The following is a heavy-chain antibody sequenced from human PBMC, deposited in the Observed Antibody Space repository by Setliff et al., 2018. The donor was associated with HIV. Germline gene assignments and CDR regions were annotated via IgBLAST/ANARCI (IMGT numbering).Heavy chain of an antibody. CDR2: ISHSGSTI. Sequence: LRLSCAASGFTFSSYSMNWVRQAPGKGLEWVSYISHSGSTIYYADSVKGRFTISRDNAKNSLYLQMNSLRAEDTAVYYCARARTGTTHYWGQGTLVTVSS. CDR3: ARARTGTTHY. V-gene: IGHV3-48*04. J-gene: IGHJ4*02. CDR1: GFTFSSYS. D-gene: IGHD1-7*01.